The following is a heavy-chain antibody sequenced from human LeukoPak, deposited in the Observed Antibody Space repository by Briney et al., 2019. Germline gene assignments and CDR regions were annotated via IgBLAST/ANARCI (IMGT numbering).Heavy chain of an antibody. CDR2: ISTNGDST. J-gene: IGHJ4*02. Sequence: GGSLRLSCAASGFTFRTYALHWVRQAPGKGLEYVSAISTNGDSTYYADSVKGRFTISRDNSKNTLFLQMGSLRADDMAVFYCARWGSTSCYGYWGQGTLVTVSS. CDR3: ARWGSTSCYGY. V-gene: IGHV3-64*02. CDR1: GFTFRTYA. D-gene: IGHD2-2*01.